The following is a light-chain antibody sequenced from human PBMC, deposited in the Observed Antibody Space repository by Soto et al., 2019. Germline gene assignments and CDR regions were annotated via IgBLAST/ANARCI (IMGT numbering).Light chain of an antibody. J-gene: IGKJ1*01. CDR1: RSISIY. CDR3: QQSYSVPR. V-gene: IGKV1-39*01. Sequence: DIQMTQSPSSLSASVGDRVTISCRASRSISIYLNWYQHKSGKAPRLLIYAASSLQTGVPSRFSGTGAGTAFTLTITNLQPEDSATYYCQQSYSVPRFGQGTRVDLK. CDR2: AAS.